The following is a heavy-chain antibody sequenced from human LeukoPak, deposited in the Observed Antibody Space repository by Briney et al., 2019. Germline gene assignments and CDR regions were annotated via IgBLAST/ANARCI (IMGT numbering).Heavy chain of an antibody. Sequence: SETVSLTCTVSGGSISSGSYYWSWIRQPAGKGLEWIGRIYTSGSTNYNPSLKSRVTISVDTSKNQFSLKLSSVTAADTAVYYCARDIELGHFDYLGQGTLVTVS. D-gene: IGHD6-13*01. J-gene: IGHJ4*02. V-gene: IGHV4-61*02. CDR3: ARDIELGHFDY. CDR1: GGSISSGSYY. CDR2: IYTSGST.